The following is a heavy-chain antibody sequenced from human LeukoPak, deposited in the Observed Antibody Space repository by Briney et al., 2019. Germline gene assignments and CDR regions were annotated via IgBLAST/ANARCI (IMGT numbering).Heavy chain of an antibody. CDR1: GFTFGDYG. CDR2: LNWDGGTT. V-gene: IGHV3-20*04. CDR3: ASGGIYYGAAFDF. J-gene: IGHJ4*02. D-gene: IGHD1-26*01. Sequence: GGSLRLSCAASGFTFGDYGMSWVRQAPGKGLEWVSGLNWDGGTTGHADSVKGRFTISRDNAKNSLYLQMSSLRAEDTALYYCASGGIYYGAAFDFWGQGTLVTVSS.